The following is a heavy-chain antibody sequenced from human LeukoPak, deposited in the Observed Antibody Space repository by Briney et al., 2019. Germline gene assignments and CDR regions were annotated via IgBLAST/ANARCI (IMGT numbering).Heavy chain of an antibody. CDR2: IYYSGST. D-gene: IGHD3-10*01. CDR1: GVSISSYY. CDR3: ARDQATYYDGSGSYPYYYYYMDV. J-gene: IGHJ6*03. Sequence: SETLSRTCTVYGVSISSYYWSWIRQPPGKGLEGMGYIYYSGSTNYNPSLKSRVTISVDTSKNQFSLKLSSVTAADTAVYYCARDQATYYDGSGSYPYYYYYMDVWGKGTTVTVSS. V-gene: IGHV4-59*01.